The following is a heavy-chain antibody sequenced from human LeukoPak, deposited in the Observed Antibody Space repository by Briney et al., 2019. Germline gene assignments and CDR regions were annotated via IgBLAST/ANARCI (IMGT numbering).Heavy chain of an antibody. D-gene: IGHD5-18*01. Sequence: PGGSLRLSCAASGFTFSSYGMHWVRQAPGKGLEWVSAISDSGGSTYYADSVKGRFTISRDNSKNTLYLQMNSLRAEDTAVYYCAKVGPGYTYGYVVDYWGQGTLVTVSS. V-gene: IGHV3-23*01. CDR3: AKVGPGYTYGYVVDY. CDR1: GFTFSSYG. CDR2: ISDSGGST. J-gene: IGHJ4*02.